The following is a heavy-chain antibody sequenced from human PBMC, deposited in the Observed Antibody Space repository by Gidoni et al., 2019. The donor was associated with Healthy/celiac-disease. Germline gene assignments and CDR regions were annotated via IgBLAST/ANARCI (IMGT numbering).Heavy chain of an antibody. CDR3: ARGRTKRIFDY. V-gene: IGHV4-59*01. D-gene: IGHD2-2*01. CDR1: GSSINSYY. Sequence: QVQLQESGQGLVKPSETLSLTCTVTGSSINSYYWSWIRQPPGKGLEWIGYISYSGSTNYNPSLKSRVTISVDTSKNQCSLKLNSVTAADTAIYYCARGRTKRIFDYWGQGTLVTVSS. CDR2: ISYSGST. J-gene: IGHJ4*02.